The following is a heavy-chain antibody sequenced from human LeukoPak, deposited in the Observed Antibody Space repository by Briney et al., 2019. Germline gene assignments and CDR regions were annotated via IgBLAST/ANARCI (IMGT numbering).Heavy chain of an antibody. D-gene: IGHD3-22*01. V-gene: IGHV1-69*13. CDR3: ARSYDSSGYLDY. J-gene: IGHJ4*02. CDR1: GGTFSGYA. Sequence: ASVKVSCKASGGTFSGYAISWVRQAPGQGLEWMGGIIPIFGTANYAQKFQGRVTITADESTSTAYMELSSLRSEDTAVYYCARSYDSSGYLDYWGQGTLVTVSS. CDR2: IIPIFGTA.